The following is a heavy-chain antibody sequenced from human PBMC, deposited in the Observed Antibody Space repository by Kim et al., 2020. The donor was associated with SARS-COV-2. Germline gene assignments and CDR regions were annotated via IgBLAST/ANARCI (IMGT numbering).Heavy chain of an antibody. V-gene: IGHV4-59*01. CDR3: AGDLHYYGSGSYYYYYGMDV. D-gene: IGHD3-10*01. CDR1: GGSISSYD. CDR2: SCYNGTT. Sequence: SETLSLTCTVSGGSISSYDWSWIRQPPGKGLEWIWNSCYNGTTNYNPSLNSRVTISVDTSKNQFSLKLSSVTAADTAVYYCAGDLHYYGSGSYYYYYGMDVWGQGTTVTVSS. J-gene: IGHJ6*02.